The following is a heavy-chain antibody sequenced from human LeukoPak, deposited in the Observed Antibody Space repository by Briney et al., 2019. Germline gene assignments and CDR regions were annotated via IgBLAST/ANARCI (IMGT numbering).Heavy chain of an antibody. V-gene: IGHV4-34*01. Sequence: SETLSLTCAVYGGSFSGYYWSWIRQPPGKGLEWIGEINHSGSTNYNPSLKSRVTISVDTSKNQFSLKLSSVTAADTAVYYCARDQYDSSGFFLGNDYWGQGILVTVSS. J-gene: IGHJ4*02. CDR2: INHSGST. D-gene: IGHD3-22*01. CDR3: ARDQYDSSGFFLGNDY. CDR1: GGSFSGYY.